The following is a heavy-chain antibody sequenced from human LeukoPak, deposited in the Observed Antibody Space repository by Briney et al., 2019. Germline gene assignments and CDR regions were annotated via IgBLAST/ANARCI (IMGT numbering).Heavy chain of an antibody. Sequence: SETLSLTCTVSGGSLSSYYWSWIRQPPGKGLEWIGYIYYSGSTNYNPSLTSRVTISVDTSKNQFSLKLSSVTAADTAVYYCAREQWLGQNYYYGMDVWGQGTTVTVSS. J-gene: IGHJ6*02. CDR2: IYYSGST. CDR3: AREQWLGQNYYYGMDV. D-gene: IGHD6-19*01. V-gene: IGHV4-59*01. CDR1: GGSLSSYY.